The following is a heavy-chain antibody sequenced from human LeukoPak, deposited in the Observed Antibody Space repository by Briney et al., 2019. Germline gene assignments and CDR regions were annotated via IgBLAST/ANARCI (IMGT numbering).Heavy chain of an antibody. CDR3: ARVRMGDDFNPFDY. Sequence: HPGRSLRLSCAASGFTFSRFWIYWVRHAPGKGRGWVSRINSDVSETMYADSMKGRFTISRDNAKNTLYLQMNRLRAEETAVYYCARVRMGDDFNPFDYWGQGTLVTVSS. V-gene: IGHV3-74*03. CDR2: INSDVSET. D-gene: IGHD3-16*01. J-gene: IGHJ4*02. CDR1: GFTFSRFW.